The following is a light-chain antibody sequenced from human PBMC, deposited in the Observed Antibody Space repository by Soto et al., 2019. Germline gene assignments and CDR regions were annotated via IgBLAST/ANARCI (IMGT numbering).Light chain of an antibody. CDR1: QSVDTS. V-gene: IGKV3-15*01. J-gene: IGKJ4*01. CDR3: QQYNNWPPLT. Sequence: ERVMTQSPATLSVSPGERVTLSCRASQSVDTSLAWYQQKPGQAPRLLIYGASTRATGIPARFSGSGSGTEFTLTISRLQSEDFAVYYCQQYNNWPPLTFGGGTKVEIK. CDR2: GAS.